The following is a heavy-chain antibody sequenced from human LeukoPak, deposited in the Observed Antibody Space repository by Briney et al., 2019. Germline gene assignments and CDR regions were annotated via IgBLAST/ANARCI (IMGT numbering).Heavy chain of an antibody. CDR1: GGSLSSSSYY. V-gene: IGHV4-39*01. J-gene: IGHJ5*02. Sequence: PSETLSLTCTVSGGSLSSSSYYWGWIRQPPGKGLGWIGSIYYSGSAYYNASLKSRVIISVDTSRNQFSLNLSSVTAADTAVYYCASSSTVPNWFGPWGQGTLVTVSS. D-gene: IGHD4-17*01. CDR2: IYYSGSA. CDR3: ASSSTVPNWFGP.